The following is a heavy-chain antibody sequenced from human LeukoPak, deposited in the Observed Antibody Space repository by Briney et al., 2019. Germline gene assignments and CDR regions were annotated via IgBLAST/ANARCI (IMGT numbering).Heavy chain of an antibody. CDR1: GDSVFSKSAA. Sequence: SQTLSLTCAISGDSVFSKSAAWSWIRQSPSRGLEWLGRTYYGSKWYYDYAISVKSRININPDTSKNQFSLQLNSVTPEDTAVYYCARIHNFYYFDYWGQGTLVTVSS. CDR3: ARIHNFYYFDY. CDR2: TYYGSKWYY. V-gene: IGHV6-1*01. J-gene: IGHJ4*02. D-gene: IGHD1-20*01.